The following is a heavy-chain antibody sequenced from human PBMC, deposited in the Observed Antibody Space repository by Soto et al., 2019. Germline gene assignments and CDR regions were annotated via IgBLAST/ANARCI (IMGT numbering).Heavy chain of an antibody. Sequence: QVQLRESGPGLVKPSETLSLTCTVSGGSISSYYWSWIRQPPGKGLEWIGYIYYSGSTNYNPSLKSRVTISVDTSKNQFTLNLSSVTAADTAVYYCARDLGDWYFDLWGRGTLVTVSS. CDR3: ARDLGDWYFDL. CDR1: GGSISSYY. J-gene: IGHJ2*01. CDR2: IYYSGST. V-gene: IGHV4-59*01.